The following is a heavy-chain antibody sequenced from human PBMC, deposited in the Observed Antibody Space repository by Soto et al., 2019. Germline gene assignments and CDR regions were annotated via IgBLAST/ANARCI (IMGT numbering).Heavy chain of an antibody. Sequence: VQLVQSGAEVRKPGSSVKVSCKASGGDFKNFIIAWVRQAPGHGLEWMGGVIPIFGTPNFVQKFQDRVTITADDATSTTYMELRSLRSEDTAVYYCARVGSCRSSSWLYYGMDVWGQGTTVIVSS. D-gene: IGHD2-2*01. J-gene: IGHJ6*02. V-gene: IGHV1-69*01. CDR3: ARVGSCRSSSWLYYGMDV. CDR1: GGDFKNFI. CDR2: VIPIFGTP.